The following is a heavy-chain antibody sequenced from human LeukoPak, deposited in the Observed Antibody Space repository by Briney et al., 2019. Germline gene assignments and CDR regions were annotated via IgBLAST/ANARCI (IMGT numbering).Heavy chain of an antibody. D-gene: IGHD1-26*01. V-gene: IGHV3-30*03. CDR2: ISYDGSNK. CDR3: AATKTFDY. J-gene: IGHJ4*02. CDR1: GFTFSSYG. Sequence: PGRSLRLSCVASGFTFSSYGMHWVRQAPGKGLEWVTVISYDGSNKHYVDSVKGRFTISRDNSTNTVHLQMNSLRVEDTAVYYCAATKTFDYWGQGTLVTVSS.